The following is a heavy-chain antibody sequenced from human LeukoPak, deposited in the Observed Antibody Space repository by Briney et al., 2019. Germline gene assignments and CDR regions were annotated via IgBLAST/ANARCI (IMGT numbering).Heavy chain of an antibody. J-gene: IGHJ4*02. D-gene: IGHD1-1*01. Sequence: GASAKVSCKSSGYTFTGYGITWVRQAPGQGLEWMGWITPYNGNTNYAQSLQGRVTMTTDTSTSTAYMELRSLRSDDTAVYYCARVCHWDADNTRGDPVDYWGQGTLVTVSS. CDR1: GYTFTGYG. CDR2: ITPYNGNT. CDR3: ARVCHWDADNTRGDPVDY. V-gene: IGHV1-18*01.